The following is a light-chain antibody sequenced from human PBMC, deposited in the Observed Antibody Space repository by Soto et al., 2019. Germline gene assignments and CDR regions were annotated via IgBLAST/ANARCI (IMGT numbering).Light chain of an antibody. CDR1: QSISSY. Sequence: DNQMSQSPASQSASVGDRVTITCRASQSISSYLNWYQQKPVKAPKLLIYAASNLQSGVPSRFSGYGSGTDFILTISSLQPEDFATYYCQHSYTNPKPFGQGTKAAIK. J-gene: IGKJ1*01. CDR3: QHSYTNPKP. CDR2: AAS. V-gene: IGKV1-39*01.